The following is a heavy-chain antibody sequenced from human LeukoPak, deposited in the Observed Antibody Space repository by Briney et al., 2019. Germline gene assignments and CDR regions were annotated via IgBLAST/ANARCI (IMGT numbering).Heavy chain of an antibody. CDR2: IFGSGGSP. Sequence: GGSLRLSCAASGFTFNSYAMYWVRQAPGKGLEWISGIFGSGGSPHYADSVKGRFTISRDNFKNTLYLQMNSLRGEDTAVYYCAKDGPYTSSFDYWGQGTLVTVSS. CDR1: GFTFNSYA. J-gene: IGHJ4*02. CDR3: AKDGPYTSSFDY. D-gene: IGHD6-13*01. V-gene: IGHV3-23*01.